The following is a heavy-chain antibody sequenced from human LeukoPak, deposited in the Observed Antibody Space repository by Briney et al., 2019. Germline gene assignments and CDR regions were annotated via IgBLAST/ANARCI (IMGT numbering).Heavy chain of an antibody. Sequence: GGSLRLSCAASGFTFSSYAMSWVRQAPGKGLEWVSAISGSGGSTYYADSVKGRFTISRDNSKNTLYLQMNSLRAEDTAVYYCAKVYGSGSAGPLFFDYWGQGTLVTVSS. D-gene: IGHD3-10*01. CDR1: GFTFSSYA. V-gene: IGHV3-23*01. CDR3: AKVYGSGSAGPLFFDY. J-gene: IGHJ4*02. CDR2: ISGSGGST.